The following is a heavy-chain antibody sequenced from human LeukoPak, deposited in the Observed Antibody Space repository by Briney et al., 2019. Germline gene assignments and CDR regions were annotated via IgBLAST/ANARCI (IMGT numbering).Heavy chain of an antibody. V-gene: IGHV4-39*07. J-gene: IGHJ6*02. CDR1: GGSITTSVYY. D-gene: IGHD2-2*01. CDR3: ARGQPSPSTQGVVVPARTNYYGMDV. CDR2: INHSGST. Sequence: SETLSLTCTVSGGSITTSVYYWGWIRQPPGKGLEWIGEINHSGSTNYNPSLKSRVTISVDTSKNQFSLKLSSVTAADTAVYYCARGQPSPSTQGVVVPARTNYYGMDVWGQGTTVTVSS.